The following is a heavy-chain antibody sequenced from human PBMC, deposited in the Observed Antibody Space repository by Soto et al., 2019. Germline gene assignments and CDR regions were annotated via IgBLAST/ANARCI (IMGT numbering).Heavy chain of an antibody. CDR3: AKVFKQLETDY. Sequence: PGGSLRLSCAASGFTFSSYGMHWVRQAPGKGLEWVAVISYDGSNKYYADSVKGRFTIYRDNSKNTLYLQMNSVRAEDTAVYYCAKVFKQLETDYWGQGTLVTVSS. V-gene: IGHV3-30*18. CDR1: GFTFSSYG. J-gene: IGHJ4*02. CDR2: ISYDGSNK. D-gene: IGHD6-13*01.